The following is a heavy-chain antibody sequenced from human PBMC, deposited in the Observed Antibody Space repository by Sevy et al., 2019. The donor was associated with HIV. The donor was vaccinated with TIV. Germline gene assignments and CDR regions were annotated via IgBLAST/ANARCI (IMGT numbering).Heavy chain of an antibody. J-gene: IGHJ4*02. Sequence: GGSLRLSCAASGFTFSDYYMSWIRQAPGKGLEWVSGISGTGGSGDKTNYADSVKGRFTISRDDSKNSLYLQLNTLRAEDTAIYYCARKYDSSGYFDYWGQGTLVTVSS. V-gene: IGHV3-23*01. CDR2: ISGTGGSGDKT. CDR1: GFTFSDYY. D-gene: IGHD3-22*01. CDR3: ARKYDSSGYFDY.